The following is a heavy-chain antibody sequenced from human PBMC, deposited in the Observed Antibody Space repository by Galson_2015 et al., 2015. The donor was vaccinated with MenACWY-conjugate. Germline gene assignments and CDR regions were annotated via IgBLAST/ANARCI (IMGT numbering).Heavy chain of an antibody. D-gene: IGHD1-26*01. CDR3: AKTRGASFYFDS. Sequence: SLRLSCEASGFTFNNYWMHWVRQAPGQGLVWVSRITPGGSSTTYADSVKARFTISRDNAKTTLYLQMNSLRPEDTAVFYCAKTRGASFYFDSWGQGTLVTVSS. J-gene: IGHJ4*02. CDR1: GFTFNNYW. CDR2: ITPGGSST. V-gene: IGHV3-74*01.